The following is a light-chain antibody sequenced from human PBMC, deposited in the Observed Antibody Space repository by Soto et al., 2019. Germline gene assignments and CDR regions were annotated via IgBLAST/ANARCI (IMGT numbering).Light chain of an antibody. V-gene: IGLV2-14*01. J-gene: IGLJ2*01. CDR2: EVR. Sequence: QSALTQPASVSGSPGQSITISCAGTMRDVGAYNLVSWYQQHPGRAPQLIIYEVRNRPSGISFRFSGSKSGNTASLTISELQAEDEADYYCSSYTPKGSFIFGGGTKVTVL. CDR3: SSYTPKGSFI. CDR1: MRDVGAYNL.